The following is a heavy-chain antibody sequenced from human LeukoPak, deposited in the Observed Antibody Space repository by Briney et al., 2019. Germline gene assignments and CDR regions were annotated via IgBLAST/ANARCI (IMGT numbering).Heavy chain of an antibody. CDR2: MNPNSGNT. CDR3: AREADCGGDCCPYFDY. Sequence: ASVKVSCKASGYTFTSYDINWVRQATGQGLEWMGWMNPNSGNTGYAQKFQGRVTMTRNTSISTAYMELSSLRSEDTAVYSCAREADCGGDCCPYFDYWGQGTLVTVSS. J-gene: IGHJ4*02. CDR1: GYTFTSYD. D-gene: IGHD2-21*01. V-gene: IGHV1-8*01.